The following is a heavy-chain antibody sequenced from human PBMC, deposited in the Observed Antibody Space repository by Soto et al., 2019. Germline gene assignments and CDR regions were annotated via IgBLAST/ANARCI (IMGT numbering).Heavy chain of an antibody. CDR2: INSDTGYT. CDR1: GFTFSHHS. CDR3: VRGKEAGVWFDP. Sequence: ASVRVSCKASGFTFSHHSIHWVRQAPGQRLEWMGWINSDTGYTKYSQKFQARLTITWDSSAKTAYMELSSLQSEDTAVYYCVRGKEAGVWFDPWGQGTLVTVSS. V-gene: IGHV1-3*04. J-gene: IGHJ5*02. D-gene: IGHD3-10*01.